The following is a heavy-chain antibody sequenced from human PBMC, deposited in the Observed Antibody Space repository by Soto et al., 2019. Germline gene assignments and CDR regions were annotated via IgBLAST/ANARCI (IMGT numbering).Heavy chain of an antibody. CDR1: RFTFDDHA. CDR2: ISWNSGSI. J-gene: IGHJ3*02. V-gene: IGHV3-9*01. CDR3: AKESRYSYGPSISALDI. Sequence: GGSLRLSCAASRFTFDDHAMPLVRQAPGKGLEWVSGISWNSGSIGYADSVKGRFTISRDNAKSSLYLQMNSLRAEDTALYYCAKESRYSYGPSISALDIVGQGTMVVFSS. D-gene: IGHD5-18*01.